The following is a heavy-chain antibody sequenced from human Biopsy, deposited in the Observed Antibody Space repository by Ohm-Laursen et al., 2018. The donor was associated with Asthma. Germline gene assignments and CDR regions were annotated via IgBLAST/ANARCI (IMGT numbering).Heavy chain of an antibody. CDR1: YGSITSGGYY. CDR3: ARAQDYYDSRGYYRSFDY. CDR2: IYYSGST. J-gene: IGHJ4*02. Sequence: TLSLTCTVSYGSITSGGYYWTWIRQHPGKGLEWIGFIYYSGSTYYNPPLKSRVSISINTSKNQFSLKLGSVTAADTAVYYCARAQDYYDSRGYYRSFDYWGQGTLVTVSS. V-gene: IGHV4-31*03. D-gene: IGHD3-22*01.